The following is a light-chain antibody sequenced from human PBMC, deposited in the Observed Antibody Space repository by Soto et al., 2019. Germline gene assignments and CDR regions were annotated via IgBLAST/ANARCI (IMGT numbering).Light chain of an antibody. CDR2: EVS. Sequence: QSALTQPAAVSGSPGQSITISCTGSSSDVGGYKYVSWYQQHPGKAPKLMIYEVSNRPSGISSRFSGSKSGNTASLTISGLQAEDEADYYCSSYTQFSTVVFGGGTKLTVL. CDR1: SSDVGGYKY. CDR3: SSYTQFSTVV. J-gene: IGLJ3*02. V-gene: IGLV2-14*01.